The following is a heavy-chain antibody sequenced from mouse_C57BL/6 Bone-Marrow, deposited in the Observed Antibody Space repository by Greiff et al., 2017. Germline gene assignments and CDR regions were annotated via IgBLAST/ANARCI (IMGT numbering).Heavy chain of an antibody. CDR1: GYTFTSYW. J-gene: IGHJ4*01. CDR3: ARFGYYGSSYDYYAMDY. V-gene: IGHV1-55*01. D-gene: IGHD1-1*01. Sequence: QVQLQQPGAELVKPGASVKMSCKASGYTFTSYWITWVKQRPGQGLEWIGDIYPGSGSTNYNEKFKSKATLTVDPSSSTAYMQLSSLTSEDSAVYYCARFGYYGSSYDYYAMDYWGQGTSVTVSS. CDR2: IYPGSGST.